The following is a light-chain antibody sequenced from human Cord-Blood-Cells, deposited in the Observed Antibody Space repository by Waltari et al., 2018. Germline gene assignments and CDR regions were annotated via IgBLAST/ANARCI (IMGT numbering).Light chain of an antibody. CDR1: QGISNY. CDR3: QKYNSAPGT. CDR2: AAS. J-gene: IGKJ1*01. Sequence: DIQMTQSPSSLSASVGDRVTMTCRASQGISNYLAWYQQKPGKVPKLLIYAASTLQSAVPSRFSGSGSGTDFTLTISSLQPEDVATYYRQKYNSAPGTFGQGTKVEIK. V-gene: IGKV1-27*01.